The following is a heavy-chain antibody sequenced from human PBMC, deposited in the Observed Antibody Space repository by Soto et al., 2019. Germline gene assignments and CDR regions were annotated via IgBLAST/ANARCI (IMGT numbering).Heavy chain of an antibody. V-gene: IGHV3-48*01. J-gene: IGHJ6*03. CDR3: ARDPGYCTRSACFNFYMDV. CDR2: ISSGGETI. D-gene: IGHD2-8*01. CDR1: GFTFNKYN. Sequence: EVQLVDSGGDLVQPGGSLRLSCAASGFTFNKYNMNWVRQAPGKGLEWVSYISSGGETIYYADSVKGRFTISRDNAENSLLLKMTSLTAEDTAVYYCARDPGYCTRSACFNFYMDVWGKGTTVTVSS.